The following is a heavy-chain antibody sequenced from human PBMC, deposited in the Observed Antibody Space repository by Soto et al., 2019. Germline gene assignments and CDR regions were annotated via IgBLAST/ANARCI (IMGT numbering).Heavy chain of an antibody. CDR1: GGSLSGDS. V-gene: IGHV4-34*02. J-gene: IGHJ5*02. CDR3: TGGGGPPVARSFDWLKLGYFAL. CDR2: INHLAGS. D-gene: IGHD3-9*01. Sequence: QVRLQQWGAGRLRPSETLSLTCSVSGGSLSGDSWNWIRQPPGKALEWIGKINHLAGSEYNPSLESRATIAEDASEKNFYLRRTPVTAADTAVYYCTGGGGPPVARSFDWLKLGYFALWDQGALVTVSS.